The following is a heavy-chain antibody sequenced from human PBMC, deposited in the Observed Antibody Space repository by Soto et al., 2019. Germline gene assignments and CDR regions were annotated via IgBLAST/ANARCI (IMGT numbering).Heavy chain of an antibody. D-gene: IGHD3-22*01. CDR2: IYPGNSDT. J-gene: IGHJ4*02. CDR3: ARHVLYYDSSGFIDY. V-gene: IGHV5-51*01. CDR1: GYSFTSYW. Sequence: GESLKISCKGSGYSFTSYWIGWVRQMPGKGLEWMGIIYPGNSDTRYSPSFQGQVTISADKSISTAYLQWSSLKASVTVMNYCARHVLYYDSSGFIDYWGQGTLVTSPQ.